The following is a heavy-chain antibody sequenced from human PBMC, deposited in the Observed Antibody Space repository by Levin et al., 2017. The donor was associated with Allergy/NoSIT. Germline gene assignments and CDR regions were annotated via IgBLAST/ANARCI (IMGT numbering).Heavy chain of an antibody. V-gene: IGHV2-5*02. CDR1: GFSLTTTRVG. Sequence: SGPTLVKPTQTLTLTCTFSGFSLTTTRVGVGWIRQPPGKALEWLALIYWDDDERYSPSLKSRLTIAKDTSNNQVVLTMTNMDTVDTATYYCAHSRKDDSGGYFLDFWGQGTLVTVSS. CDR2: IYWDDDE. D-gene: IGHD6-19*01. J-gene: IGHJ4*02. CDR3: AHSRKDDSGGYFLDF.